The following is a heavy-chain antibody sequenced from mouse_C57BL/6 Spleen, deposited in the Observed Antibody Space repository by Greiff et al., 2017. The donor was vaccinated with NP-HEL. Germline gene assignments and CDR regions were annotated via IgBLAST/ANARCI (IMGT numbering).Heavy chain of an antibody. V-gene: IGHV1-81*01. Sequence: QVQLQQSGAELARPGASVKLSCKASGYTFTSYGISWVKQRPGQGLEWIGKIYPRSGNTYYNEKFKGKATLTADKSSSTAYMELRSLTSEDSAVYFCARKDYSNYGFLDYWGQGTTLTVSS. CDR3: ARKDYSNYGFLDY. CDR1: GYTFTSYG. CDR2: IYPRSGNT. J-gene: IGHJ2*01. D-gene: IGHD2-5*01.